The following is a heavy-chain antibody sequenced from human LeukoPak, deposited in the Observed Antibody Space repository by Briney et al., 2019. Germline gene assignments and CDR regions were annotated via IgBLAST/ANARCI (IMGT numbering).Heavy chain of an antibody. Sequence: SETLSLTCTVSGGSVSSYYWSWIRQPPGKGLEWIGYIYYSGSTNYNPSLKSRVTISVDTSKNQFSLKLSSVTAADTAVYYCARGRDGYNLRWFDPWGQGTLVTVSS. V-gene: IGHV4-59*02. D-gene: IGHD5-24*01. CDR3: ARGRDGYNLRWFDP. CDR1: GGSVSSYY. J-gene: IGHJ5*02. CDR2: IYYSGST.